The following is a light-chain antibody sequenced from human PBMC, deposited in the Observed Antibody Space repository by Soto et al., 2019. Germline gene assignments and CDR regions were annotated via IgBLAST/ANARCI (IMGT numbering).Light chain of an antibody. Sequence: MVLIRSPGTLTLSPGVRATLAYRASQTVSSSFLAWYQQKPGQSPRLLIYDASNRATGIPARFSGSGSGTDFTLTISRLESEDFAVYYCQQYGISPETFGQGTKVDIK. V-gene: IGKV3-20*01. CDR1: QTVSSSF. J-gene: IGKJ1*01. CDR2: DAS. CDR3: QQYGISPET.